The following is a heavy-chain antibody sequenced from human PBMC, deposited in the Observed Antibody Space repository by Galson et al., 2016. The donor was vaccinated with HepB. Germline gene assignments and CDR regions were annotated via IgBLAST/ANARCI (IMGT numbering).Heavy chain of an antibody. V-gene: IGHV3-30*03. CDR1: GLTFSRKG. Sequence: SLRLSCAGSGLTFSRKGMGWVRQAPGKGLEWVAVISFDGSNKYYADSVKGRFTISRDNSKNTLYLQMNSLRAEDTAVYYCARAPLEMATIQRGYFDYWGQGTLVTVSS. CDR3: ARAPLEMATIQRGYFDY. CDR2: ISFDGSNK. J-gene: IGHJ4*02. D-gene: IGHD5-24*01.